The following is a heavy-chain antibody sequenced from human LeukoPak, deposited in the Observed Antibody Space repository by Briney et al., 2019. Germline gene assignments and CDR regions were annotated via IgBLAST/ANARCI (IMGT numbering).Heavy chain of an antibody. J-gene: IGHJ5*02. Sequence: SETLSLTCTVSGGSISSTTYYWSWIRQPPGKGLEWIGEINHSGSTNYNPSLKSRVTISVDTSKNQFSLKLSSVTAADTAVYYCARDNYYGSGSYALGASYWFDPWGQGTLVTVSS. D-gene: IGHD3-10*01. CDR2: INHSGST. CDR3: ARDNYYGSGSYALGASYWFDP. V-gene: IGHV4-39*07. CDR1: GGSISSTTYY.